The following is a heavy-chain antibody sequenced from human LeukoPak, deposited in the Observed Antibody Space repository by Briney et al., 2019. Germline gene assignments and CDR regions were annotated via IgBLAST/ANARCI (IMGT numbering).Heavy chain of an antibody. Sequence: PSETLSLTCIVSGGSISSGDYYWSWIRQPPGKGPEWIGYIYYSGSTYYNPSLKSRVTISVDTSKNQFSLKLSSVTAADTAVYYCAGVSIAAAGPPDYWGQGTLVTVSS. CDR1: GGSISSGDYY. J-gene: IGHJ4*02. V-gene: IGHV4-30-4*08. CDR3: AGVSIAAAGPPDY. D-gene: IGHD6-13*01. CDR2: IYYSGST.